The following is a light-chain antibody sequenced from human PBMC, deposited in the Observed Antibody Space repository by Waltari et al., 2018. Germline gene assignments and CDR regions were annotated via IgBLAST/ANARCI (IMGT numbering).Light chain of an antibody. CDR3: GTWDSSLSGAV. V-gene: IGLV1-51*02. J-gene: IGLJ7*01. Sequence: QSVLTQPPSVSAAPGQRVTIPCSGGSSKIGKSYVSWYRQFPGPTPKLLIYEDTERPAGVPGRFSGSKSGTSATLDITGLQPGDEAEYYCGTWDSSLSGAVFGGGTLLTVL. CDR1: SSKIGKSY. CDR2: EDT.